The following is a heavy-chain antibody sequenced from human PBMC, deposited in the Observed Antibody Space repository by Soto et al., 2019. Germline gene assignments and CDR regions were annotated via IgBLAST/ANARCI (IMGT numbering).Heavy chain of an antibody. Sequence: EVQLLESGGDLVQPGGSLRLSCTASAFTFRNYAMTWVRQAPGKSLEWISRISGGGLNTHYADSVKGRFTVSRDDSKSTLYLQMANLTAGDTAVYYCAKGGSGWYPFDYWGQGTLVTVSS. CDR2: ISGGGLNT. D-gene: IGHD6-19*01. V-gene: IGHV3-23*01. CDR3: AKGGSGWYPFDY. J-gene: IGHJ4*02. CDR1: AFTFRNYA.